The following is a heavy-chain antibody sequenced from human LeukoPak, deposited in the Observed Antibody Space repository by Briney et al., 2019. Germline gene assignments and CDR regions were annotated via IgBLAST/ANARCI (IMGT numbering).Heavy chain of an antibody. CDR1: GFTFSTYS. Sequence: PGGSLRLSCAASGFTFSTYSMNWVRQAPGKGLEWVSYISSSSSTIYYADSVKGRFTISRDNAKNSLYLQMNSLRAEDTAVYYCATSGNIAAAGTIDYWGQGTLVTVSS. V-gene: IGHV3-48*01. J-gene: IGHJ4*02. CDR3: ATSGNIAAAGTIDY. CDR2: ISSSSSTI. D-gene: IGHD6-13*01.